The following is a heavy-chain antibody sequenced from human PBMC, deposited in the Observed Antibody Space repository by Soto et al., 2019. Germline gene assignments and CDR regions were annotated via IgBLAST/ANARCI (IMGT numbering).Heavy chain of an antibody. CDR1: GGSISSGGYY. V-gene: IGHV4-31*03. D-gene: IGHD5-12*01. CDR3: ARAGGYDLMWLDP. Sequence: SETLSLTCTVSGGSISSGGYYWSWIRQHPGKGLEWIGYIYYSGSTYYNPSLKSRVTISVDTSKNQFSLKLSSVTAADTAVYYCARAGGYDLMWLDPWGQGTLVTVSS. J-gene: IGHJ5*02. CDR2: IYYSGST.